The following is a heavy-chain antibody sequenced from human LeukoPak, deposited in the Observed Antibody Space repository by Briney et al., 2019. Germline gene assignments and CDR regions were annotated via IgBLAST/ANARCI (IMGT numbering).Heavy chain of an antibody. J-gene: IGHJ2*01. D-gene: IGHD2-2*02. V-gene: IGHV1-18*01. CDR3: ARDGLDIVVVPAAIPDWYFDL. CDR2: ISAYNGNT. Sequence: ASVKVSCKASLYTFTSYGISWVRQAPGQGLEWMGWISAYNGNTNYAQKLQGRVTMTTDTSTSTAYMELRSLRSDDTAVYYCARDGLDIVVVPAAIPDWYFDLWGRGTLVTVSS. CDR1: LYTFTSYG.